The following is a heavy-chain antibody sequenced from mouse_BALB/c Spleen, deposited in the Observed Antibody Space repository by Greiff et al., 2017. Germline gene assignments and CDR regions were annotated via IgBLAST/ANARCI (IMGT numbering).Heavy chain of an antibody. Sequence: EVQLQQSGTVLARPGASVKMSCKASGYTFTSYWLHWVKQRPGQGLEWIGAIYPGNSDTSYNQKFKGKAKLTAVTSTSTAYMELSSLTNEDSAVYYCTKFGYVYAMDYWGQGTSGTVSS. CDR2: IYPGNSDT. J-gene: IGHJ4*01. V-gene: IGHV1-5*01. CDR3: TKFGYVYAMDY. D-gene: IGHD2-2*01. CDR1: GYTFTSYW.